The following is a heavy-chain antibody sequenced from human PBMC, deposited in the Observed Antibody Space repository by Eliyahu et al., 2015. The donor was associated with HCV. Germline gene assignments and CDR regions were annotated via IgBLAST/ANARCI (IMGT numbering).Heavy chain of an antibody. CDR1: GFXXMXYA. Sequence: QVQLVEXGGGVVQPGRSLRLXCEVXGFXXMXYAXHWVRQAPGKGLEWVAVISYDGGNKYYADSVKGRFTISRDNSKNTLNLHMNSLRVEDSAVYYCARDQRINYADRRGYGGSYWGQGTLVTVSS. D-gene: IGHD3-22*01. V-gene: IGHV3-30-3*01. J-gene: IGHJ4*02. CDR3: ARDQRINYADRRGYGGSY. CDR2: ISYDGGNK.